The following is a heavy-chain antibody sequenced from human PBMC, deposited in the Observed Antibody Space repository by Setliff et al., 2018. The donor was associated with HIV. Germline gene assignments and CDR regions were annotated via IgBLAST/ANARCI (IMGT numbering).Heavy chain of an antibody. Sequence: GSLRLSCVASGFTFDTYGMHWVRQAPGKGLEWVAVVWYDGSNKYYADSVKGRFTTSRDSSKNTVFLQMNSLRAEDTAVYYCARGRQIAAASRSNYYYGMDVWGQGTTVTVSS. CDR2: VWYDGSNK. J-gene: IGHJ6*02. CDR3: ARGRQIAAASRSNYYYGMDV. CDR1: GFTFDTYG. V-gene: IGHV3-33*01. D-gene: IGHD6-13*01.